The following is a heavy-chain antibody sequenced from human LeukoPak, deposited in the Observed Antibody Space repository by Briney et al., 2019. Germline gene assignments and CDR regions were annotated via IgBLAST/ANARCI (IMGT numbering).Heavy chain of an antibody. V-gene: IGHV3-23*01. CDR3: ARGGWYTEYFDY. D-gene: IGHD6-19*01. Sequence: GGSLRLSCAASGFTFSSYAMSWVRQAPGKGLEWVSAISGSGGSTYYADSVKGRFTISRDNSKNTLYPQMNSLRAEDTAVYYCARGGWYTEYFDYWGQGTLVTVSS. CDR1: GFTFSSYA. CDR2: ISGSGGST. J-gene: IGHJ4*02.